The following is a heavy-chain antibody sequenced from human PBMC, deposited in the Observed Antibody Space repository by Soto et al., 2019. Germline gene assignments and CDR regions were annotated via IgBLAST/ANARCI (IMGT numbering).Heavy chain of an antibody. Sequence: QVQLVESGGGVVQPGRSLRLSCAASGFTFSSYGMHWVRQAPGKGLEWMAVIWYDGSNKYYADSVKARFTISRDNSKNTVYVQMNSLRADDTAVYYCARDVQTPLRFFEWHHHYYYYGMDVWGQGTTVTVSS. J-gene: IGHJ6*02. D-gene: IGHD3-3*01. CDR1: GFTFSSYG. CDR2: IWYDGSNK. CDR3: ARDVQTPLRFFEWHHHYYYYGMDV. V-gene: IGHV3-33*01.